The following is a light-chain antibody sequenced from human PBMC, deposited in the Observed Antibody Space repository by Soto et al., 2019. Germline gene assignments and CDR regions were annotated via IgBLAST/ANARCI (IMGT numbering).Light chain of an antibody. Sequence: VMTHSPATLSVSPLEIATLSCSSSQSVSSNLAWYQHKHGQAPRLLIYAASTRATGIPARLSGSGSGTEFTLTISSLQSEDFAVYYCQQYDNWPPITFGQGTRLEIK. CDR1: QSVSSN. CDR2: AAS. J-gene: IGKJ5*01. V-gene: IGKV3-15*01. CDR3: QQYDNWPPIT.